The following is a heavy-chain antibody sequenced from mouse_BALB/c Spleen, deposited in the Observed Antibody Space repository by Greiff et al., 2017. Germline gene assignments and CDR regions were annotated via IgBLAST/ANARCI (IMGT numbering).Heavy chain of an antibody. Sequence: QVQLQQSGPELVKPGASVKISCKASGYAFSSSWMNWVKQRPGQGLEWIGRIYPGDGDTNYNGKFKGKATLTADKSSSTAYMQLSSLTSVDSAVYFCARFPIYYDYDGYAMDYWGQGTSVTVSS. CDR1: GYAFSSSW. J-gene: IGHJ4*01. CDR3: ARFPIYYDYDGYAMDY. V-gene: IGHV1-82*01. CDR2: IYPGDGDT. D-gene: IGHD2-4*01.